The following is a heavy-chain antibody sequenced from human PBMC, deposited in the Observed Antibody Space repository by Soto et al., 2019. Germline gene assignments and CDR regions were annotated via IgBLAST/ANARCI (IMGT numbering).Heavy chain of an antibody. V-gene: IGHV3-23*01. Sequence: GGSLRLSCAASGFTFSNYAMSWVRQAPGKGLEWVSVISGSGGGTNYADSVKGRFTISRDNSQNTLYLQMNSLRAEDTALYYCAKDYGGNPFDYWGQGTLVTVSS. CDR3: AKDYGGNPFDY. J-gene: IGHJ4*02. CDR2: ISGSGGGT. D-gene: IGHD4-17*01. CDR1: GFTFSNYA.